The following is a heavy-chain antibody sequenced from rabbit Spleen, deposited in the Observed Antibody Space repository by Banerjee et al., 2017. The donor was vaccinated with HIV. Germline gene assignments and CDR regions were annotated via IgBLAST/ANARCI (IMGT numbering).Heavy chain of an antibody. D-gene: IGHD8-1*01. CDR3: ARDAGTSFSTYGMDL. J-gene: IGHJ6*01. CDR2: AYAGSSGST. V-gene: IGHV1S40*01. Sequence: QSLEESGGGLVKPGASLTLTCKASGFSFNSGYDMCWVRQAPGKGLEWVACAYAGSSGSTYYASWAKGRFTISKTSSTTVTLQMTSLTAADTATYFCARDAGTSFSTYGMDLWGPGTLVTVS. CDR1: GFSFNSGYD.